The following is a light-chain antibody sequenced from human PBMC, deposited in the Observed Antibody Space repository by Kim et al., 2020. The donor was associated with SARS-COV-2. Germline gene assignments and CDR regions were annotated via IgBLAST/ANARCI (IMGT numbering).Light chain of an antibody. V-gene: IGLV3-21*04. Sequence: PGKTARITCEGNNIGSKSVHWYQQKPGQAHVLVIYYDSDRPSGIPERFSGSSSGNTATLTISRVEAGDEADYDCQVWDSSSDHRVFGGGTQLTVL. CDR2: YDS. CDR3: QVWDSSSDHRV. J-gene: IGLJ3*02. CDR1: NIGSKS.